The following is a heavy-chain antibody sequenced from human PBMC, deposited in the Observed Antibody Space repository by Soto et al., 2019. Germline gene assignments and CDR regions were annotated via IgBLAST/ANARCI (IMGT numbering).Heavy chain of an antibody. CDR1: GGSFSGYY. CDR3: ARGEVGCSSTSCYVEFDY. J-gene: IGHJ4*02. D-gene: IGHD2-2*01. CDR2: INHSGST. V-gene: IGHV4-34*01. Sequence: QVQLQQWGAGLLKPSETLSLTCAVYGGSFSGYYWSWIRQPPGKGLEWIGEINHSGSTNYNPSLKSRVTISVYTSKNQLSLKLSSVTAADTAVYYCARGEVGCSSTSCYVEFDYWGQGTLVTVSS.